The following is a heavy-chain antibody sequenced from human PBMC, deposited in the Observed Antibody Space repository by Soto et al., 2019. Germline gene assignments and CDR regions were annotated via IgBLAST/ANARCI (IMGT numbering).Heavy chain of an antibody. Sequence: QVQLVESGGGVVQPGRALRLSCAASGFSFNTSGMHWVRQAPGKGLEWVAVIAFDGSQEFYGDSVRGRFTISRDNSKNTLCLQMKSLTPEDTAVYYCATKVRVTNYLYYGMDVWGQGTTVTVSS. V-gene: IGHV3-30*03. D-gene: IGHD2-21*02. CDR2: IAFDGSQE. J-gene: IGHJ6*02. CDR1: GFSFNTSG. CDR3: ATKVRVTNYLYYGMDV.